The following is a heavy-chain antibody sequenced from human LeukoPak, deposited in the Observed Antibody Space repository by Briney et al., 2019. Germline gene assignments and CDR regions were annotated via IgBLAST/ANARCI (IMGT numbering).Heavy chain of an antibody. V-gene: IGHV4-59*08. Sequence: SETLSLTCTVSGGSISNYYWSWIRQPPGKGLEWIGYIYYSGSTNYNPSLKSRVTISVDTSKNQFSLKLSSVTAADTAVYYCARHVGYCSSTSCYYYYGMDVWGQGTTVTVSS. D-gene: IGHD2-2*01. CDR1: GGSISNYY. J-gene: IGHJ6*02. CDR2: IYYSGST. CDR3: ARHVGYCSSTSCYYYYGMDV.